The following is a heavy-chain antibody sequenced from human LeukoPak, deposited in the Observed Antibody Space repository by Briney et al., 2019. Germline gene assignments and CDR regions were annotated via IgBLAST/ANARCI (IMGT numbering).Heavy chain of an antibody. CDR1: GFTFSSYS. D-gene: IGHD3-3*01. V-gene: IGHV3-21*01. CDR2: ISSSSSYI. Sequence: PGGSLRLSCAASGFTFSSYSMNWVRQAPGKGLEWVSSISSSSSYIYYADSVKGRFTISRDNAKNSLYLQMNSLRAEDTAVYYCARDNGDYDFFTGMDVWGKGTTVTVSS. CDR3: ARDNGDYDFFTGMDV. J-gene: IGHJ6*03.